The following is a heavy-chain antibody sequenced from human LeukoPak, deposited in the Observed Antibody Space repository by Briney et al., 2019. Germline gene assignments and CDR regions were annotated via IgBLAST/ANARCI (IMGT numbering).Heavy chain of an antibody. J-gene: IGHJ4*02. CDR3: AKMRPEIVVVAEIDF. V-gene: IGHV3-23*01. D-gene: IGHD2-15*01. CDR2: IRNSGVIT. Sequence: PGGSLRLSCAASGFTFSSYAMSWVRKAPGKGLEWVSAIRNSGVITYYGDYVKGRVTISRDNSKNTLYLQMNSLRGEDTAGYYCAKMRPEIVVVAEIDFWGQGTLVTVSS. CDR1: GFTFSSYA.